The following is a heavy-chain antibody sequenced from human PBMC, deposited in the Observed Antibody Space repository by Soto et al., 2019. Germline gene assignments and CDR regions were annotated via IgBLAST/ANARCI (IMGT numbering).Heavy chain of an antibody. Sequence: ASVKVSCKASGGTFSSYAINWVRQAPGQGLKWMGGIIPIFGTANYAQKFQGRVTITADESTSTAYMELSSLRSEDTAVYYCASNDYYDNSGYHDGMDVWGQGTKVTVSS. CDR1: GGTFSSYA. J-gene: IGHJ6*02. CDR2: IIPIFGTA. D-gene: IGHD3-22*01. V-gene: IGHV1-69*13. CDR3: ASNDYYDNSGYHDGMDV.